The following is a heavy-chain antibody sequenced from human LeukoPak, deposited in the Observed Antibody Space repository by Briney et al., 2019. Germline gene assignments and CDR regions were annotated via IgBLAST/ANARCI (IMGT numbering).Heavy chain of an antibody. D-gene: IGHD3-22*01. CDR3: ARDFKEYYDSSGYYHYYDAFDI. CDR1: GYTFTSYY. Sequence: GASVKVSCKASGYTFTSYYMHWVRQAPGQGLEWMGIINPSGGSTSYAQKFQGRVTITADESTSTAYMELSSLRSEDTAVYYCARDFKEYYDSSGYYHYYDAFDIWGQGTMVTVSS. V-gene: IGHV1-46*01. CDR2: INPSGGST. J-gene: IGHJ3*02.